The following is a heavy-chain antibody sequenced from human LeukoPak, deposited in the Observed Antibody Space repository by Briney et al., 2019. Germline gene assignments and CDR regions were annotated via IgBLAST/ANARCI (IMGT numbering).Heavy chain of an antibody. CDR1: GGTFSSYA. J-gene: IGHJ6*03. Sequence: SVKVSCKASGGTFSSYAISWVRQAPGQGLEWMGGIIPIFGTANYAQKFQGRVTITADESTSTAYMELSSLRSEDTAVYYCARAKDIVVVPAAENQNPHYYMDVWGKGTTATVSS. D-gene: IGHD2-2*01. CDR3: ARAKDIVVVPAAENQNPHYYMDV. CDR2: IIPIFGTA. V-gene: IGHV1-69*13.